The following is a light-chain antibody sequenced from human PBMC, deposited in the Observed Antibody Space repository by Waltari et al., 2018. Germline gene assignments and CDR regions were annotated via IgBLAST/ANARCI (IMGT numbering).Light chain of an antibody. CDR2: NTN. CDR1: QGISSY. V-gene: IGKV1-17*01. CDR3: QHYNSFTLT. J-gene: IGKJ4*01. Sequence: DIQMTQSPSSLSASVGDRVTITCRASQGISSYVNWYQQKPGEAPKLLISNTNHLESGVPSRFSGSGSGPEFTLTISSLQPEDVATYYCQHYNSFTLTFGGGTKLEI.